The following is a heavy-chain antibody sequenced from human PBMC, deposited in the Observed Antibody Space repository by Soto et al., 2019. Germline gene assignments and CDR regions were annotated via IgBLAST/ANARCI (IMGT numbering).Heavy chain of an antibody. D-gene: IGHD6-19*01. CDR2: ISYDGSNK. Sequence: QEQLVESGGGVVQPGRSLRLSCAASGFTFSSYGMHWVRQAPGKGLEWVAVISYDGSNKYYADSVKGRFTISRDNSKNTLYLDMNSLRAEDTAVYFCAKDRQFTAVAGRWGYFDYWGQGTLVTVSS. J-gene: IGHJ4*02. CDR1: GFTFSSYG. V-gene: IGHV3-30*18. CDR3: AKDRQFTAVAGRWGYFDY.